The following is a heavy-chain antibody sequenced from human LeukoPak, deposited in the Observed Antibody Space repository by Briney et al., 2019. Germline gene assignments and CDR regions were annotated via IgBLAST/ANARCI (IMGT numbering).Heavy chain of an antibody. J-gene: IGHJ4*02. CDR3: ARVPPYGSRRGFDY. Sequence: GASVKVSCKASGYTFTGYYMHWVRQAPGQGLEWMGWINPNSGGTNYAQKFQGRVTMTRDTSISTAYMELSRLRSDNTAVYYCARVPPYGSRRGFDYWGQGTLVTVSS. CDR1: GYTFTGYY. V-gene: IGHV1-2*02. D-gene: IGHD6-13*01. CDR2: INPNSGGT.